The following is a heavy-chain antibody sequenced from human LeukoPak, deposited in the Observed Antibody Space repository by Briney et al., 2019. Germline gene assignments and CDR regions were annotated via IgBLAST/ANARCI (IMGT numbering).Heavy chain of an antibody. CDR2: VYHSGGT. CDR3: ARRSVVGARTYYFDY. D-gene: IGHD2-15*01. V-gene: IGHV4-59*01. CDR1: GDSISSYH. Sequence: SETLSLTCTVSGDSISSYHWNWIRQSPGKGLEWIGYVYHSGGTNYNPSLKSRVTISLDTSKNQFSVKLNSVTAADTAVYYCARRSVVGARTYYFDYWGQGTLVTVSS. J-gene: IGHJ4*02.